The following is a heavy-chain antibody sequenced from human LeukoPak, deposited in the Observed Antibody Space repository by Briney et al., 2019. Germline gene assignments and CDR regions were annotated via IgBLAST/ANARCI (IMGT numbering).Heavy chain of an antibody. CDR3: ARGGTAVIAPYAFDI. CDR2: IYHSGST. D-gene: IGHD2-21*01. CDR1: GGSISSSNW. J-gene: IGHJ3*02. V-gene: IGHV4-4*02. Sequence: SGTLSLTCAVSGGSISSSNWWSWVRQPPGKGLEWIGEIYHSGSTNYNPSLKSRVAMSVDTSKKQFSLKLSSLTAADTAVYYCARGGTAVIAPYAFDIWGQGTMVTVSS.